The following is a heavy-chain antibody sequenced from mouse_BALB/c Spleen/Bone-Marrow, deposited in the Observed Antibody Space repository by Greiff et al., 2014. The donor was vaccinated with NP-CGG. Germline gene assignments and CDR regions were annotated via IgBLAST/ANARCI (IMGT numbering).Heavy chain of an antibody. D-gene: IGHD1-3*01. CDR2: ISSGGSYT. Sequence: EVQLVESGGDLVKPGGSLKLSCAASGFTFSNYGMSWVRQTPDKRLEWVATISSGGSYTCFPDSVKGRFTISRDNAKNTLYLQMNSLKSEDAAMYYCARLTPDYAMDYWGQGTSVTVSS. CDR1: GFTFSNYG. J-gene: IGHJ4*01. CDR3: ARLTPDYAMDY. V-gene: IGHV5-6*01.